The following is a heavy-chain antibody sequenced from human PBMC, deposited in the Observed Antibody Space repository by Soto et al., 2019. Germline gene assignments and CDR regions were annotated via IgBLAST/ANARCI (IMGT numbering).Heavy chain of an antibody. J-gene: IGHJ4*02. CDR1: GGSISSSNW. CDR3: ARWPDTAILALDY. D-gene: IGHD2-2*02. CDR2: IYHSGST. Sequence: QVQLQESGPGLVKPSGTLSLTCAVSGGSISSSNWWSWVRQPPGKGLEWIGEIYHSGSTNYNPSLKSRVAISVDKSKNQFSLKLSSVTAADTAVYSWARWPDTAILALDYWGQGTLVAVSS. V-gene: IGHV4-4*02.